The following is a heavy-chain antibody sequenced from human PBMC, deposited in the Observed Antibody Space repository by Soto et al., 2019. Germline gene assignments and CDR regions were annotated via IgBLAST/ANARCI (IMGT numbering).Heavy chain of an antibody. CDR3: ARDREGDCYNFDY. CDR2: ISSSSII. J-gene: IGHJ4*02. D-gene: IGHD2-21*02. Sequence: EVQLVESGGGLVQPGGSLRLSCAASGFTFSSYSMNWVRQAPGKGLEWVSYISSSSIIHYADSVKGRFTISRDNAKNSRYLQMNSLRAEDTAVYYCARDREGDCYNFDYWGQGTLVTVSS. CDR1: GFTFSSYS. V-gene: IGHV3-48*01.